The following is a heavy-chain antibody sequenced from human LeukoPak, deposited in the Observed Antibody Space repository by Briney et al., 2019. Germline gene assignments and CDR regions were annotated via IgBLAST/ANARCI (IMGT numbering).Heavy chain of an antibody. CDR1: GFTFSSYW. V-gene: IGHV3-74*01. CDR2: INSDGSST. Sequence: PGGSLRLSCAASGFTFSSYWMHWVRQAPGKGLVWVSRINSDGSSTSYADSVKGRFTISRDNAKNTLYLQMNSLRAEDTAVYYCARDESSSWPYQAYDAFDIWGQGTMVTVSS. CDR3: ARDESSSWPYQAYDAFDI. D-gene: IGHD6-13*01. J-gene: IGHJ3*02.